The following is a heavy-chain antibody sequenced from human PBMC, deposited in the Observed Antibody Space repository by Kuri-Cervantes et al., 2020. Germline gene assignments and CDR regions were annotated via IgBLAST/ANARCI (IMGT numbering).Heavy chain of an antibody. Sequence: SVKVSCKASGYTFTGYYMHWVRQAPGQRLEWMGGIIPIFGTANYAQKFQGRVTITADESTSTAYMELSSLRSEDTAVYYCARRDYGDYSLYAFDIWGQGTMVTVSS. D-gene: IGHD4-17*01. V-gene: IGHV1-69*13. CDR1: GYTFTGYY. CDR3: ARRDYGDYSLYAFDI. J-gene: IGHJ3*02. CDR2: IIPIFGTA.